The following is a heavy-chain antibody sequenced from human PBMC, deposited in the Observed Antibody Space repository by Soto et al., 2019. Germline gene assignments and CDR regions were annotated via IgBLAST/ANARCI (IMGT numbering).Heavy chain of an antibody. CDR2: IWYDGNKK. CDR1: GFTFSSNG. D-gene: IGHD3-22*01. Sequence: GGSLRLSCAASGFTFSSNGMHWVRQAPGKGLEWVAVIWYDGNKKYYGDSVRGRFTISRDNSKNTLYLEMNSLRAEDTAVYYCVVDTSGLLDYWGQGIQVTVSS. J-gene: IGHJ4*02. CDR3: VVDTSGLLDY. V-gene: IGHV3-33*03.